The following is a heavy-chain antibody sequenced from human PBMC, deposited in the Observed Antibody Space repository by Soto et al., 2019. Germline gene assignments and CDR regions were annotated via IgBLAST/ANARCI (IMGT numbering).Heavy chain of an antibody. CDR3: ARDRPRDYYYYYGMDV. CDR1: GFTFSSYG. J-gene: IGHJ6*02. Sequence: GSLRLSCAASGFTFSSYGMHWVRQAPGKGLEWVAVIWYDGSNKYYADSVKGRFTISRDNSKNTLYLQMNSLRAEDTAVYYCARDRPRDYYYYYGMDVWGQGTTVTVSS. CDR2: IWYDGSNK. V-gene: IGHV3-33*01.